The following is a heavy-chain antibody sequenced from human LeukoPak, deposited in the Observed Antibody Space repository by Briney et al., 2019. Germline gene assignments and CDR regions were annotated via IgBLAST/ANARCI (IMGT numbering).Heavy chain of an antibody. J-gene: IGHJ4*02. D-gene: IGHD4-17*01. CDR3: ARDPNYGDYVDY. CDR1: GFSFSDTW. CDR2: INSDGSST. V-gene: IGHV3-74*01. Sequence: GGSLRLSCAASGFSFSDTWMHWVRQAPGKGLVWVSRINSDGSSTSYADSVKGRFTISRDNAKNTLYLQMNSLRAEDTAVYYCARDPNYGDYVDYWGQGTLVTVSS.